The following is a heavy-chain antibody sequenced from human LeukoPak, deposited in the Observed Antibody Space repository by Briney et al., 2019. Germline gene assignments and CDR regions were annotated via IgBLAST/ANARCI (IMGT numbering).Heavy chain of an antibody. Sequence: PGGSLRLSCAASGFTFSSYGMHSVRQAPGKGLEWVAFIRCDGNNKYYADAVKGRFTISRDNSKNKLYPQMNILRAEDTAVYYCAKGEGGALGIPHPYYFDYWGEGNVVTVCS. CDR3: AKGEGGALGIPHPYYFDY. J-gene: IGHJ4*02. V-gene: IGHV3-30*02. CDR1: GFTFSSYG. CDR2: IRCDGNNK. D-gene: IGHD3-16*01.